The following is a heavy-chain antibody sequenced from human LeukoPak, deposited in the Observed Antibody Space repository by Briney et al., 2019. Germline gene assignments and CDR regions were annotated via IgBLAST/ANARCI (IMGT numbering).Heavy chain of an antibody. D-gene: IGHD2-15*01. CDR2: INHSGGT. CDR3: ARAHRYCSGGSCSKPPGY. Sequence: SETLSLTCAVYGGSFSGYYWSWIRQPPGKGLEWIGEINHSGGTNYNPSLKSRVTISVDTSKNQFSLKLSSVTAADTAVYYCARAHRYCSGGSCSKPPGYWGQETLVTVSS. V-gene: IGHV4-34*01. CDR1: GGSFSGYY. J-gene: IGHJ4*02.